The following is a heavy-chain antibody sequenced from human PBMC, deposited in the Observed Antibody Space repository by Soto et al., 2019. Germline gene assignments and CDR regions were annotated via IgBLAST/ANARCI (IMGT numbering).Heavy chain of an antibody. D-gene: IGHD1-26*01. CDR3: ASFGIVGATTHAFDI. CDR1: GGSISSGGYY. V-gene: IGHV4-31*03. Sequence: SETLSLTCTVSGGSISSGGYYWSWIRQHPGKGLEWIGYIYYSGSTYYNPSLKSRVTISVDTSKNQFSLKLSSVTAADTAVYYCASFGIVGATTHAFDIWGQGTMVTVSS. CDR2: IYYSGST. J-gene: IGHJ3*02.